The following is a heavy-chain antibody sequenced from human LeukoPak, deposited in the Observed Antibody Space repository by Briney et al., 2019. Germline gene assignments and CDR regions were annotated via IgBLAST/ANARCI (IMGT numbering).Heavy chain of an antibody. J-gene: IGHJ4*02. D-gene: IGHD3-22*01. Sequence: GGSLRLSCAGSGFSFSSYPMHWIRQAPGKGLEYVSGISKSGGSTYYANSVKGRFTISRDNSKNTLYLQMGSLRAEDMAVYYCASTYDLDSIGYYPFDYWGQGTLVTVSS. CDR1: GFSFSSYP. CDR3: ASTYDLDSIGYYPFDY. V-gene: IGHV3-64*01. CDR2: ISKSGGST.